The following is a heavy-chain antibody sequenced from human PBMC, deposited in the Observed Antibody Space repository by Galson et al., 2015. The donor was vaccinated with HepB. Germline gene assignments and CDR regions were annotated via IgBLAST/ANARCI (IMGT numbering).Heavy chain of an antibody. Sequence: CAISGDSVSSNSAAWNWIRQSPSRGLEWLGRTYYRSKWYNDYALSVKSRITINPDTSKNQFSLYLEMNNLRADDTAVYFCAKSKDSGWSYNAFDIWGQGTMVTVSS. CDR1: GDSVSSNSAA. CDR3: AKSKDSGWSYNAFDI. CDR2: TYYRSKWYN. J-gene: IGHJ3*02. D-gene: IGHD6-19*01. V-gene: IGHV6-1*01.